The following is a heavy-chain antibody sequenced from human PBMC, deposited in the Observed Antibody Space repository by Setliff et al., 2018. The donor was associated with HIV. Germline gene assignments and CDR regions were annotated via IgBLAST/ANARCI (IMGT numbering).Heavy chain of an antibody. CDR2: IIPIFGTA. V-gene: IGHV1-69*13. CDR1: GGTFSSYA. D-gene: IGHD5-12*01. Sequence: SVKVSCKASGGTFSSYAVSWVRQAPGQGLEWMGGIIPIFGTANYAQKFQGRVTITADESTSTAYMELSSLRSEDTAVYYCAREPGNSGYMEAYYFDYWGQGTLVTVSS. CDR3: AREPGNSGYMEAYYFDY. J-gene: IGHJ4*02.